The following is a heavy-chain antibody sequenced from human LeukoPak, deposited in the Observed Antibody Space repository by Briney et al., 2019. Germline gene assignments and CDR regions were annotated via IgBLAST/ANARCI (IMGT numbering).Heavy chain of an antibody. CDR2: IYSGGST. V-gene: IGHV3-53*01. CDR1: GFTVSSNY. CDR3: ARDEYYDFWSGPRQNAFDI. J-gene: IGHJ3*02. D-gene: IGHD3-3*01. Sequence: GGSLRLSCAASGFTVSSNYMSWVRQAPGKGLEWVSVIYSGGSTYYADSVKGRFTISRDNSKNTLYLQMNSLRAEDTAVYYCARDEYYDFWSGPRQNAFDIWGQGTMVTVSS.